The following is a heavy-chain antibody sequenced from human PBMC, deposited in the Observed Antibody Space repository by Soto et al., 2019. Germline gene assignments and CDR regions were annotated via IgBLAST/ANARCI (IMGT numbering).Heavy chain of an antibody. Sequence: GGSLRLSCAASRFTFGSYAMSWVRQAPGKGLEWVAVISYDGSKKYYADSVKGRFTISRDNSKNTLSLQMNSLRAEDTAVYYCAKDRPLWLLGYYFDYWGQGTLVTVSS. D-gene: IGHD7-27*01. V-gene: IGHV3-30*18. CDR1: RFTFGSYA. CDR2: ISYDGSKK. J-gene: IGHJ4*02. CDR3: AKDRPLWLLGYYFDY.